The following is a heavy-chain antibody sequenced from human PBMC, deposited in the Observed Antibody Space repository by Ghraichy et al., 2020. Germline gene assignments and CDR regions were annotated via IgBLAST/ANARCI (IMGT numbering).Heavy chain of an antibody. D-gene: IGHD6-13*01. J-gene: IGHJ4*02. Sequence: SETLSLTCTVSGGSIISGTYYWGWIRQPPGKGLDWIGSIYYNGDTYYNPSLKSRVTISVDTSKNQFSLKLSAVTATDTAVYYCARQGIAATDDLGYWGQGTLVTFSS. CDR1: GGSIISGTYY. V-gene: IGHV4-39*01. CDR2: IYYNGDT. CDR3: ARQGIAATDDLGY.